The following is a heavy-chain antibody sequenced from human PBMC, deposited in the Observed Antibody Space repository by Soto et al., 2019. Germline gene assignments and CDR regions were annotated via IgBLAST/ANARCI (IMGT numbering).Heavy chain of an antibody. CDR1: GGTFSSYA. D-gene: IGHD5-12*01. V-gene: IGHV1-69*12. Sequence: QVQLVQSGAEVKKPGSSGKVSCKASGGTFSSYAISWVRQAPGQGLEWMGGIIPIFGTANYAQKFQGRVTSTAAESTSTDYMELSSLRSEDTAVYYCARDRRDGYKHFDYWGQGTLVTVSS. CDR3: ARDRRDGYKHFDY. CDR2: IIPIFGTA. J-gene: IGHJ4*02.